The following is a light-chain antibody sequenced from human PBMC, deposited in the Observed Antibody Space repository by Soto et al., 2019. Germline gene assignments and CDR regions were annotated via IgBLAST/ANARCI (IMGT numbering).Light chain of an antibody. CDR1: QSIGTW. Sequence: DIQMTQSPSTLSASVGDRVTITCRASQSIGTWLAWYQQKPGKAPKVLIYKASSSERGVPPRFSGSGSGTEFTLTISTLQPDDFATYYCQQYNSYPWTFGQGTKVEIK. CDR2: KAS. V-gene: IGKV1-5*03. CDR3: QQYNSYPWT. J-gene: IGKJ1*01.